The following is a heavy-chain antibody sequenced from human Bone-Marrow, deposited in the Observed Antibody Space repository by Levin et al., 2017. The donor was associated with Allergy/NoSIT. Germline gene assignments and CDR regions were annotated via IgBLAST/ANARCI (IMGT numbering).Heavy chain of an antibody. D-gene: IGHD2-2*02. CDR2: ITGSGT. CDR3: AKDGYCTSPTCYKQSYGMDV. J-gene: IGHJ6*02. V-gene: IGHV3-23*01. CDR1: GFTFSNHA. Sequence: ASVKVSCAASGFTFSNHAMSWVRQAPGKGLEWVSTITGSGTYYADSVKGRFTISRDNSKNTVFLQMSSLRAEDTALYYCAKDGYCTSPTCYKQSYGMDVWGQGTTVTVSS.